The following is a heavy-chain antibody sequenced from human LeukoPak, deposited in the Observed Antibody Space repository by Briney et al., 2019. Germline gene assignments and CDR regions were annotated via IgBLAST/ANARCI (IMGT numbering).Heavy chain of an antibody. CDR1: GGSFSGYY. D-gene: IGHD2-2*01. Sequence: SETLSLTCAVYGGSFSGYYWSWIRQPPGKGLEWIGEINHSGSTNYNPSPKSRVTISVDTSKNQFSLKLSSVTAADTAVYYCARDLQLLPFYYYGMDVWGQGTTVTVSS. CDR3: ARDLQLLPFYYYGMDV. CDR2: INHSGST. J-gene: IGHJ6*02. V-gene: IGHV4-34*01.